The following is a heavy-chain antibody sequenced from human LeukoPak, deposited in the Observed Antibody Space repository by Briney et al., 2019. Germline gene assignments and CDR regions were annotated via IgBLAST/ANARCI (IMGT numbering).Heavy chain of an antibody. CDR3: ARSGMNDYGDPDAFDI. V-gene: IGHV4-59*01. D-gene: IGHD4-17*01. CDR2: IYYSGST. J-gene: IGHJ3*02. Sequence: SETLSLTCTVSGGSISSYHWSWIRQPPGKGLEWIGYIYYSGSTNYNPSLKSRVTISVDTSKNQFSLKLSSVTAADTAVYYCARSGMNDYGDPDAFDIWGQGTMVTVSS. CDR1: GGSISSYH.